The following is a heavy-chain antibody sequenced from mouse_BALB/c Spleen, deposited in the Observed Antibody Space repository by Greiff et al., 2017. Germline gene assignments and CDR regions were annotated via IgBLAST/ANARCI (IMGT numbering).Heavy chain of an antibody. CDR1: GYSITSDYA. J-gene: IGHJ2*01. Sequence: EVQGVESGPGLVKPSQSLSLTCTVTGYSITSDYAWNWIRQFPGNKLEWMGYISYSGSTSYNPSLKSRISITRDTSKNQFFLQLNSVTTEDTATYYCARYGGKLGWYYFDYWGQGTTLTVSS. V-gene: IGHV3-2*02. D-gene: IGHD4-1*01. CDR3: ARYGGKLGWYYFDY. CDR2: ISYSGST.